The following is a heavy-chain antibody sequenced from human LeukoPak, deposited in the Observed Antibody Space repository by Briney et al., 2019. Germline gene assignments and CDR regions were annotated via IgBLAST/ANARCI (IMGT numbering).Heavy chain of an antibody. V-gene: IGHV4-59*01. J-gene: IGHJ6*02. CDR1: GDSISSYY. D-gene: IGHD5-18*01. CDR2: LYYSGST. CDR3: ARALRGYSSGNYYYYYGLDV. Sequence: SETLSLTCTASGDSISSYYWSWIRQPPGKGLEWIGFLYYSGSTNYNPSLKSRVTISLDTSKNQFSLKLSSVTAADTAVYYCARALRGYSSGNYYYYYGLDVWGQGTTVTVSS.